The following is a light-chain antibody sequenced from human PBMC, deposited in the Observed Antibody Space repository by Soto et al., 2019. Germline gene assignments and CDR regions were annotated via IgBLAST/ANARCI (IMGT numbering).Light chain of an antibody. V-gene: IGKV1-12*01. Sequence: DIQMTQSPASVSAFLGDRVTIPCRASQGISRWLAWYQQKPGKAPKVLIYGASTLQSGVPPRFSGSGSEIDFTLTISSLQPEDFATYYCQQAKSVPLTFGGGTKVEIK. J-gene: IGKJ4*01. CDR3: QQAKSVPLT. CDR1: QGISRW. CDR2: GAS.